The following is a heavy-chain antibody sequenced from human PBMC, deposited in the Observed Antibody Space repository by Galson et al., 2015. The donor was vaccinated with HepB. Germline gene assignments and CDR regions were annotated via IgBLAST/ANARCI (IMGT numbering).Heavy chain of an antibody. V-gene: IGHV3-9*01. CDR3: AKGLELTDGVGFDI. J-gene: IGHJ3*02. CDR2: ISWNSGSI. CDR1: GFTFGDYA. Sequence: SLRLSCAASGFTFGDYAMHWVRQAPGKGLEWVSGISWNSGSIGYADSVKGRFTISRDNAKNSLYLQMNSLRAEDTALYYCAKGLELTDGVGFDIWGQGTMVTVSS. D-gene: IGHD1-7*01.